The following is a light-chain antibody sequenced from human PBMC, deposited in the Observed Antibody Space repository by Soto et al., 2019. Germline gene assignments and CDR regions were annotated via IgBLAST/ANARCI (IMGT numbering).Light chain of an antibody. CDR2: WAS. J-gene: IGKJ1*01. V-gene: IGKV4-1*01. CDR1: GSVLYSSNNRNY. Sequence: DIVMTQSPDSLAVSLCERATINCKSSGSVLYSSNNRNYLAWYQQKPGQPPKLLIFWASTRDSGVPDRFSGSGSGTDFTLTISSLQAEDVAVYYCQQYYRTPRTFGQGTKVDI. CDR3: QQYYRTPRT.